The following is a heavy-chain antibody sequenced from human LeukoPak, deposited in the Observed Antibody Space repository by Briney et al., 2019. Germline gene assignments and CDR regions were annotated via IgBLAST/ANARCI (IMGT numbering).Heavy chain of an antibody. D-gene: IGHD6-13*01. V-gene: IGHV3-11*01. J-gene: IGHJ3*02. CDR2: ISSSGSTI. CDR3: ARVRGSSWYNAFDI. Sequence: GGSLRLSCAASGFTFSDYYMSWIRQAPGKGLEWVSYISSSGSTIYYADSVKGRFTISRDNAKNSLYLQMNSLRAEDTAVYYCARVRGSSWYNAFDIWGQGTMVTVSS. CDR1: GFTFSDYY.